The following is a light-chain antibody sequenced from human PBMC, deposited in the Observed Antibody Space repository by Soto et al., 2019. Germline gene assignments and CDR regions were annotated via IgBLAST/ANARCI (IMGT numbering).Light chain of an antibody. Sequence: SYELTQPPSVSVSPGQTASITCSGDKLGDKYACWYQQKPGQSPELVIYHYTKRPSGIPERFSGSNSGNTATLTISGTQAMDEADYYCQAWDSSTDVVFGGGTKLTVL. V-gene: IGLV3-1*01. J-gene: IGLJ2*01. CDR3: QAWDSSTDVV. CDR2: HYT. CDR1: KLGDKY.